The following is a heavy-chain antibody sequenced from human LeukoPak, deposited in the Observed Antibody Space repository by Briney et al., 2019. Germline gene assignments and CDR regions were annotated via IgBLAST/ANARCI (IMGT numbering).Heavy chain of an antibody. D-gene: IGHD3-3*01. CDR2: INHSGST. V-gene: IGHV4-34*01. CDR3: ARSSRFYFDY. J-gene: IGHJ4*02. CDR1: GGSFSGYY. Sequence: SETLSLTCAVYGGSFSGYYWSWIRQPPGKGVEWIGEINHSGSTNYNPSLKSRVTISVDTSKNQFSLKLSSVTAADTAVYYCARSSRFYFDYWGQGTLVTVSS.